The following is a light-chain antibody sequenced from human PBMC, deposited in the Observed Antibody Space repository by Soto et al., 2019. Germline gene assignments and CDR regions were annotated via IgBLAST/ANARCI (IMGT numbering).Light chain of an antibody. CDR1: QRVSSSF. J-gene: IGKJ4*01. Sequence: EIVLTQSPGTLSLSPGERATLSCRASQRVSSSFLAWYQQKPGQAPRLLIYGASSRATAIPDRFSGSGSGTDFTLTISRLEPEDFAVYYCQQYGSSPLTFGGGNNVEIK. CDR3: QQYGSSPLT. V-gene: IGKV3-20*01. CDR2: GAS.